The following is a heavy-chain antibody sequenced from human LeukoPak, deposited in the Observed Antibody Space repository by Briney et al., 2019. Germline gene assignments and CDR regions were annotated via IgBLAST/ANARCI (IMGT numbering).Heavy chain of an antibody. CDR2: INSEGTST. CDR3: GKDRCSNGIGCYYYYMDV. D-gene: IGHD2-8*01. Sequence: TGGSLRLSCAASGFTFSSYWMHWVRQVPGKGLVWVSRINSEGTSTGYADSVKGRFSISRDSSKNILYLQMNSLRAEDTAVYYCGKDRCSNGIGCYYYYMDVWGKGTTVTISS. CDR1: GFTFSSYW. V-gene: IGHV3-74*01. J-gene: IGHJ6*03.